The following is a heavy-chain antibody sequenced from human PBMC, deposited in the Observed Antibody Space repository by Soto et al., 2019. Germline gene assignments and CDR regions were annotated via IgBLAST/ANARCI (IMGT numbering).Heavy chain of an antibody. J-gene: IGHJ5*02. D-gene: IGHD3-16*01. CDR1: GFTFSSYA. V-gene: IGHV3-64*04. CDR2: ISSNGGST. CDR3: ARMATFGSLNWFDP. Sequence: PGGSLRLSCSASGFTFSSYAMHWVRQAPGKGLEYVSAISSNGGSTYYADSVKGRFTISIATAYMELSSLRSDDTAIYYCARMATFGSLNWFDPWGQGTLVTVSS.